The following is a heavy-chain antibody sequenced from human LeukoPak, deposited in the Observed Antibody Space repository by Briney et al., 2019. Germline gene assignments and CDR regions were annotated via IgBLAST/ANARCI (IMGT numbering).Heavy chain of an antibody. CDR2: ISWNSGSI. Sequence: PGRSLRLSCAASGFTFDDYAMHWVRQAPGKGLEWVSGISWNSGSIGYADSVKGRFIISRDNAQNSLYLQMGSLRAEDTAVYYCARMGGSNWNREVNWFDPWGQGTLVTVSS. J-gene: IGHJ5*02. D-gene: IGHD1-1*01. CDR3: ARMGGSNWNREVNWFDP. CDR1: GFTFDDYA. V-gene: IGHV3-9*01.